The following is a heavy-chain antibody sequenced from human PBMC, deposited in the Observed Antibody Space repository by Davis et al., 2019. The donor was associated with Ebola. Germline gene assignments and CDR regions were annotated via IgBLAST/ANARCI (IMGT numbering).Heavy chain of an antibody. CDR3: AKDGGDYSFDY. CDR2: ISGSGGST. Sequence: GEFLKISCAASGFTFSSYAMSWVRQAPGKGLEWVSAISGSGGSTYYADSVKGRFTISRDNSKNTLYLQMNSLRAEDTAVYYCAKDGGDYSFDYWGQGTLVTVSS. D-gene: IGHD4-17*01. CDR1: GFTFSSYA. J-gene: IGHJ4*02. V-gene: IGHV3-23*01.